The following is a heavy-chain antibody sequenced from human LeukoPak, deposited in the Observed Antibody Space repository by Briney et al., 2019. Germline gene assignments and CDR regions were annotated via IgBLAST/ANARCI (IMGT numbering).Heavy chain of an antibody. J-gene: IGHJ4*02. CDR2: INPNSGGT. D-gene: IGHD2-2*01. Sequence: ASVKVSCKASGYTFTGYYMHWVRQAPGHGLEWMGWINPNSGGTNYAQKFQGRVTMTRDTSISTAYMELSRLRSDDTAVYYCARGGLGYCSSTSCSIDYWGQGTLVTVSS. CDR3: ARGGLGYCSSTSCSIDY. V-gene: IGHV1-2*02. CDR1: GYTFTGYY.